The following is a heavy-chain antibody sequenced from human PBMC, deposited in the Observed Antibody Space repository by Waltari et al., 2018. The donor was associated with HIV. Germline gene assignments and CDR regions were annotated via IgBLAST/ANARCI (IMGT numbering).Heavy chain of an antibody. D-gene: IGHD1-26*01. CDR1: GGTLRSNA. V-gene: IGHV1-69*01. CDR2: IILIFGAT. CDR3: ARGSSGSYRWFDP. Sequence: QEQLVQSGAEVKKPGSSVKVSCQASGGTLRSNAISWVRQAPGHGLEWMGGIILIFGATNYAQKFHGRLTINADESTGTVYMELSNLTFEDTAVYYCARGSSGSYRWFDPWGHGTLVTVSS. J-gene: IGHJ5*02.